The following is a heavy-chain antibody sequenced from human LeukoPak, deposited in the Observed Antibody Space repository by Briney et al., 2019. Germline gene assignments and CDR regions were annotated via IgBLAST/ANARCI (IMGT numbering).Heavy chain of an antibody. J-gene: IGHJ4*02. CDR2: ISYDGSNK. CDR3: ARDPFGYSANFDY. V-gene: IGHV3-30-3*01. D-gene: IGHD5-18*01. CDR1: GFTFSSYA. Sequence: GGSLRLSCAASGFTFSSYAMHWVRQAPGKGLEWVAVISYDGSNKYYADSVKGRFTISRDNSKNTLYLQMNSLRAEDTAVYYCARDPFGYSANFDYWGQGTLVTVSS.